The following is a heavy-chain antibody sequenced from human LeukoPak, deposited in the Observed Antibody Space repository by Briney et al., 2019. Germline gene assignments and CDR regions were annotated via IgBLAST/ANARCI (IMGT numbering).Heavy chain of an antibody. J-gene: IGHJ3*01. D-gene: IGHD1-1*01. CDR3: ARDPRGTAIFDL. CDR1: GFKFSSYW. V-gene: IGHV3-74*01. Sequence: GGSLRLSCAASGFKFSSYWMYWVRQAPGKGLVWVSRINSDGSSTSYADSVKGRFTISRDNAGNSLHLQMNSLRAEDTAVYYCARDPRGTAIFDLWGQGTMVTVSS. CDR2: INSDGSST.